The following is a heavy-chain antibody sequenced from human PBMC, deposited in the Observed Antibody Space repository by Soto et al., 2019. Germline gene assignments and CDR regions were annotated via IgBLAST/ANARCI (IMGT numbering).Heavy chain of an antibody. D-gene: IGHD5-12*01. CDR1: GGSIRSTF. J-gene: IGHJ3*02. CDR3: ARSRTDGYNYLAAFDI. Sequence: PSETLSLSCRVSGGSIRSTFGCCIVHQPPGKGLEWIGYIYYSGSTNYNPSLKSRVTISVDTSKNQFSLKLSSVTAADTAVYYCARSRTDGYNYLAAFDIWGQGTMVTVSS. CDR2: IYYSGST. V-gene: IGHV4-59*08.